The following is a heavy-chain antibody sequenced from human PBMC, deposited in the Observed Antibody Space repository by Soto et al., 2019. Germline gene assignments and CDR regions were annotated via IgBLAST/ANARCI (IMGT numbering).Heavy chain of an antibody. CDR3: AHSLHDSGTYYIPYFDY. CDR2: IYWDDDK. CDR1: GGSISRYY. Sequence: TLSLTCTVSGGSISRYYWSWIRQPPGKALEWLTLIYWDDDKRYSPSLNSRLTIDKGTSYNQVVLTMTNMDPVDTATYYCAHSLHDSGTYYIPYFDYWGQGALDTVSS. J-gene: IGHJ4*02. V-gene: IGHV2-5*08. D-gene: IGHD3-10*01.